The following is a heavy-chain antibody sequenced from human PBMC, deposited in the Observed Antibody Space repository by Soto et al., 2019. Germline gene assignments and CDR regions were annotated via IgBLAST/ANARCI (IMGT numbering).Heavy chain of an antibody. CDR2: INAGNGNT. J-gene: IGHJ4*02. CDR1: GYTFTSYA. D-gene: IGHD7-27*01. Sequence: QVQLVQSGAEVKKPGASVKVSCKASGYTFTSYAIHWVRQAPGQRLEWMGWINAGNGNTKYSQKFQDRVTITRDTSASTAYMQLSSLRSEDTAVYYCARDLGALPDYWGQGTLVTVSS. CDR3: ARDLGALPDY. V-gene: IGHV1-3*01.